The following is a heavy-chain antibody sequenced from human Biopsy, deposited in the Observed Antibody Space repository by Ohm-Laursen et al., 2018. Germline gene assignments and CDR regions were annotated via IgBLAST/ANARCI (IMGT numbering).Heavy chain of an antibody. CDR3: GRAVRNQLLTDP. CDR1: GYTFTSYD. V-gene: IGHV1-8*01. J-gene: IGHJ5*02. CDR2: LNPVSGNS. D-gene: IGHD1-7*01. Sequence: ASVKVSCKASGYTFTSYDITWVQQASGQGPEWIGWLNPVSGNSNFGQKFRGRVTVTSDTSISTAYMELSGLTSDDMATYYCGRAVRNQLLTDPWGQGTLVTVTS.